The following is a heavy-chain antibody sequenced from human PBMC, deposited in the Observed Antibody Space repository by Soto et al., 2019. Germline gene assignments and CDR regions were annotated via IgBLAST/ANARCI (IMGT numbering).Heavy chain of an antibody. CDR2: IFYDGSND. CDR3: SRAMTMTLDRIFGMDV. J-gene: IGHJ6*01. Sequence: GGGRVVACAQSPLFFQNYAIHWVRLATRKGVEWVAYIFYDGSNDNYADSVKGRFTVARGNSEGMMYLQMNTLRVEDTGVYFCSRAMTMTLDRIFGMDVWGLGTPVTVSS. V-gene: IGHV3-33*01. CDR1: PLFFQNYA. D-gene: IGHD3-3*01.